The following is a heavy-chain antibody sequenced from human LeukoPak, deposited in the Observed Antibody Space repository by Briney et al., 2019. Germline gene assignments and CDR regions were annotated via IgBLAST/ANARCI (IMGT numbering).Heavy chain of an antibody. J-gene: IGHJ3*02. CDR1: GFTFSSYA. CDR2: ISGSGGST. V-gene: IGHV3-23*01. CDR3: AKFSRDSSSWYQAFDI. D-gene: IGHD6-13*01. Sequence: GGSLRLSCAASGFTFSSYAMSWVRQAPGKGLEWVSAISGSGGSTYYADSVKGRFTISRDNSKNTLYLQMNSLRAEDTAVYYCAKFSRDSSSWYQAFDIWGQGTTVTVSS.